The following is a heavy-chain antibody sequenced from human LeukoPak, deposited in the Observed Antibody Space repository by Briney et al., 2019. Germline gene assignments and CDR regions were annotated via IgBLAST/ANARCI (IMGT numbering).Heavy chain of an antibody. CDR2: ISGSGGST. V-gene: IGHV3-23*01. D-gene: IGHD6-13*01. CDR1: GFAFSSYA. Sequence: GGSLRLSCAASGFAFSSYAMSWVRQAPGKGLEWVSAISGSGGSTYYADSVKGRFTISRDNSKNTLYLQMNSLRAEDTAVYYCAKSREYSSSPGFFDYWGQGTLVTVPS. J-gene: IGHJ4*02. CDR3: AKSREYSSSPGFFDY.